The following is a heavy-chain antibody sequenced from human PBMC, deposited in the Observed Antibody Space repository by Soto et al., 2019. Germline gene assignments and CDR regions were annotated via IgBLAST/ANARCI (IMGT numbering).Heavy chain of an antibody. CDR2: IVGDASSI. CDR1: GLTFRTYA. Sequence: GGSLRLSCAAYGLTFRTYAMNWVRQAPGKGLEWVAVIVGDASSIDYADSVKGRFTISRDNSKNILYLQMTSLRVEDTATYFCAKDLRPDGRYDLDYWGQGTLVTVSS. V-gene: IGHV3-23*01. D-gene: IGHD2-15*01. CDR3: AKDLRPDGRYDLDY. J-gene: IGHJ4*02.